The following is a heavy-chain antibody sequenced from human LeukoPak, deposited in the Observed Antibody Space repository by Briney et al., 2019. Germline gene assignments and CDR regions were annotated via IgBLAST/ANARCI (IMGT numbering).Heavy chain of an antibody. Sequence: SETLSLTCTVSGGSISSYYWSWVRQPPGKGLEWIGYIYYSGSTNYNPSLKSRVTISVDTSKNQFSLKLSSVTAADTAVYYCARARGYSYGGFDYWGQGTLVTVSS. CDR3: ARARGYSYGGFDY. CDR2: IYYSGST. CDR1: GGSISSYY. V-gene: IGHV4-59*01. J-gene: IGHJ4*02. D-gene: IGHD5-18*01.